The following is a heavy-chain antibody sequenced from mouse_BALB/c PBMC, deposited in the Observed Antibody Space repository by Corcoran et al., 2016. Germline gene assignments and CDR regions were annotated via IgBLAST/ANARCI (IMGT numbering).Heavy chain of an antibody. CDR1: GYTFTDYY. CDR3: ARGYGNYVFAY. D-gene: IGHD2-10*02. J-gene: IGHJ3*01. V-gene: IGHV1-84*02. Sequence: QIQLQQSGPELVKPGASVKISCKASGYTFTDYYINWVKQKPGQGLEWIGLIYPGSGNTKYNEKFKGKATLTVDTSSSTAYMKLSSLTSEDTAVYFCARGYGNYVFAYWGQGTLVTVSA. CDR2: IYPGSGNT.